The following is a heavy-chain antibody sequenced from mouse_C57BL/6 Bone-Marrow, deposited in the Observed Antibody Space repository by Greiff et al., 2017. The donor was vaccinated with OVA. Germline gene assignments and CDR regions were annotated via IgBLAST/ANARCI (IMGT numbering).Heavy chain of an antibody. CDR2: ISSGGSYT. Sequence: DVHLVESGGDLVKPGGSLQLSCAASGFTFSSYGMSWVRQTPDKRLAWVATISSGGSYTSYPDRVQGRLTIARDNAKNTLYLQMSSLKSEDTAMYYCARQAYYSNCYWWYCDVWGTGTTVTVSS. CDR1: GFTFSSYG. CDR3: ARQAYYSNCYWWYCDV. D-gene: IGHD2-5*01. J-gene: IGHJ1*03. V-gene: IGHV5-6*01.